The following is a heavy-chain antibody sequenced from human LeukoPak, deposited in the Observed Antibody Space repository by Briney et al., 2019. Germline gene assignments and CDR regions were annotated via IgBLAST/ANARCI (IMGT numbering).Heavy chain of an antibody. CDR3: AREGYSYGPFDY. Sequence: QPGGSLRLSCVASGFTVSSNYMGWVRQAPGKGLEWVSVIYSGGSTYYADSVKGRFTISRDNSKNTLYLQMNSLRVEDTAVYYCAREGYSYGPFDYWGQGNLVTVSS. V-gene: IGHV3-66*01. CDR2: IYSGGST. J-gene: IGHJ4*02. CDR1: GFTVSSNY. D-gene: IGHD5-18*01.